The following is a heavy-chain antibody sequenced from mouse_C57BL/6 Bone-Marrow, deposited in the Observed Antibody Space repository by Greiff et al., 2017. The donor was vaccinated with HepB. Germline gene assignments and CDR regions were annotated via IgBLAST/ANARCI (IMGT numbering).Heavy chain of an antibody. CDR3: ARSTPAYPYFDY. CDR2: INPNNGGT. V-gene: IGHV1-18*01. J-gene: IGHJ2*01. Sequence: VQLQQSGPELVKPGASVKIPCKASGYTFTDYNMDWVKQSHGKSLEWIGDINPNNGGTIYNQKFKGKATLTVDKSSSTAYMELRSLTSEDTAVYDCARSTPAYPYFDYWGQGTTLTVSA. CDR1: GYTFTDYN. D-gene: IGHD6-5*01.